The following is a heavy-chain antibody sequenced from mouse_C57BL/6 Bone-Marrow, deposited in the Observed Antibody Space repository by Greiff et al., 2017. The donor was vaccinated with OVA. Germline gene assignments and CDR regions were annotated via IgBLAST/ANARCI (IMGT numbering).Heavy chain of an antibody. V-gene: IGHV7-1*01. CDR2: SRNKANDYTT. J-gene: IGHJ4*01. CDR3: ARDGRYAMDY. CDR1: GFTFSDFY. Sequence: EVKLVESGGGLVQSGRSLRLSCATSGFTFSDFYMEWVRQAPGKGLEWIAASRNKANDYTTEYSASVKGRFIVSRDTSQSILYLQMNALRAEDTAIYYCARDGRYAMDYWGQGTSVTVSS.